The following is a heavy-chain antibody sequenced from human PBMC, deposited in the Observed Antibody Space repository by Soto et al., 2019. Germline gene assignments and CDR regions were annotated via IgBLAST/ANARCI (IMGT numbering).Heavy chain of an antibody. V-gene: IGHV3-53*01. J-gene: IGHJ4*02. D-gene: IGHD3-16*01. CDR3: ARDSGYSSAYWEHYFDY. CDR2: ISSGGDP. Sequence: GGSLRLSCATSGFSISDKFMSWVRQAPGKGLEWISVISSGGDPSYADSVKGRFTISRDITKNTLFLQMTSLRADDTAVYFCARDSGYSSAYWEHYFDYWGQGTLVTVSS. CDR1: GFSISDKF.